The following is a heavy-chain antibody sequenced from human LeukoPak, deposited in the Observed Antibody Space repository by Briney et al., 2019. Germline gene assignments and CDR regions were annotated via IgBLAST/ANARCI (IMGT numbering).Heavy chain of an antibody. CDR3: ARAPQWLVRRSPSYFDY. Sequence: ASVKVSCKASGGTFSSYAISWVRQAPGQGLEWMGGIIPIFGTANYAQKFQGRVTITADESTSTAYMELSSLRSEDTAVYYCARAPQWLVRRSPSYFDYWGREPWSPSPQ. CDR1: GGTFSSYA. J-gene: IGHJ4*02. CDR2: IIPIFGTA. D-gene: IGHD6-19*01. V-gene: IGHV1-69*01.